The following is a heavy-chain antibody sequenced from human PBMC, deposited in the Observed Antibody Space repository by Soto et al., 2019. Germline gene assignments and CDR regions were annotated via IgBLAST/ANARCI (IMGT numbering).Heavy chain of an antibody. V-gene: IGHV1-2*04. CDR1: RYTFTGYY. D-gene: IGHD2-2*01. Sequence: ASVKVSCKASRYTFTGYYMHWVRQAPGQGLEWMGWINPNSGGTNYAQKFQGWVTMTTDTSISTAYMELSRLRSDDTAVYYCATRHCSRPSCYGSDYYHYGRDVWGXRTTVSVSS. CDR2: INPNSGGT. CDR3: ATRHCSRPSCYGSDYYHYGRDV. J-gene: IGHJ6*02.